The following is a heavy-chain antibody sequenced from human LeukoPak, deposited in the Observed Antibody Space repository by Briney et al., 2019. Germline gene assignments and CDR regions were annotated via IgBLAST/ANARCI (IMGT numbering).Heavy chain of an antibody. D-gene: IGHD2-2*01. CDR3: ARGLYCSSTSCYLNWFDP. CDR1: GGSFSGYY. V-gene: IGHV4-34*01. Sequence: SETLSLTCAVYGGSFSGYYWSWIRQPPGKGLEWIGEINHSGSTNYNPSLKSRVTISVDTSKNQFSLKLSSVTAADTAVYCCARGLYCSSTSCYLNWFDPWGQGTLVTVSS. CDR2: INHSGST. J-gene: IGHJ5*02.